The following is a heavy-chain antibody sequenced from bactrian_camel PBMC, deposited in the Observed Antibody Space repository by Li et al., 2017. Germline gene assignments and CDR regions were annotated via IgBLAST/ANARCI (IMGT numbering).Heavy chain of an antibody. D-gene: IGHD5*01. CDR3: ATVRGQAGDAANCFKGWAAFNY. Sequence: HVQLVESGGASVQAGGSLRLSCVASGDTIGRYCMGWFRQIPDKEREGVAGIESDGSTSYADSVKGRFTVSRENASNSVFLQMNSLKPEDTAMYYCATVRGQAGDAANCFKGWAAFNYFGQGTQVTVS. CDR1: GDTIGRYC. J-gene: IGHJ4*01. V-gene: IGHV3S9*01. CDR2: IESDGST.